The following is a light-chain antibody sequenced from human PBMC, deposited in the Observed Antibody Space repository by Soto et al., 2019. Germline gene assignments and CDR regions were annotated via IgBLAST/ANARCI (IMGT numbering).Light chain of an antibody. Sequence: QSVLTQPPSVSAAPGQTVTISCSGRGSNIGSNSVSWSQQVPGTAPKLLLYDNNKRPSGIPDRFSGSKSGTSATLGITGLQTADEADYYCGTWESYLSVGVFGGGTKLTVL. CDR3: GTWESYLSVGV. CDR2: DNN. CDR1: GSNIGSNS. J-gene: IGLJ2*01. V-gene: IGLV1-51*01.